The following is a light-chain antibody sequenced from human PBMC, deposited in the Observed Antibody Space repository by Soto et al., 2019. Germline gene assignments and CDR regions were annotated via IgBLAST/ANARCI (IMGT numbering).Light chain of an antibody. CDR1: SSDVGGYRY. CDR2: DVN. Sequence: QSALTQPASVSASPGQSITISCTGSSSDVGGYRYVSWYQQLPGRAPKLIIYDVNNRPSGVSNRFSGSKSGNTASLTISGLQGEDEADYYCSSYTSSNPLYVFGTGTKLTVL. V-gene: IGLV2-14*01. CDR3: SSYTSSNPLYV. J-gene: IGLJ1*01.